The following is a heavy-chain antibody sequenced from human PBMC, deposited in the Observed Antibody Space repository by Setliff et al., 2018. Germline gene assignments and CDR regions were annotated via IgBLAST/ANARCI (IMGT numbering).Heavy chain of an antibody. CDR1: GFTFSSYA. J-gene: IGHJ4*02. CDR3: AKENHFWGGYPNYFRLYYLDF. V-gene: IGHV3-48*03. Sequence: LRLSCAASGFTFSSYAMYWVRQAPRKGLEWISYISTSGSTIYYADSVKGRFTISRDKAHHSLFLQMNSLRPEDTAAYFCAKENHFWGGYPNYFRLYYLDFWGPGTLVTVSS. D-gene: IGHD3-3*02. CDR2: ISTSGSTI.